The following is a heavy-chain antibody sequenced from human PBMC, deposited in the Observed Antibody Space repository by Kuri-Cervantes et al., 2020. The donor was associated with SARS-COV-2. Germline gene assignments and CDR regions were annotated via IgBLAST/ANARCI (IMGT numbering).Heavy chain of an antibody. CDR1: GFTFGDYA. J-gene: IGHJ4*02. CDR3: TRDSLWSGYFNY. Sequence: GESLKISCTASGFTFGDYAMSWVRQAPGKGLEWVGFIRSKAYGGTTEYAASVKGRFTISRDDSKSIAYLQMNSLKTEDTAVYYCTRDSLWSGYFNYWGQGTLVTVSS. CDR2: IRSKAYGGTT. D-gene: IGHD3-3*01. V-gene: IGHV3-49*04.